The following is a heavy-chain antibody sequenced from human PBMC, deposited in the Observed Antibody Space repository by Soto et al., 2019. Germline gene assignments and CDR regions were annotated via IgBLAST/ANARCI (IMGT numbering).Heavy chain of an antibody. Sequence: QLQLQESGPGLVKPSETLSLTCTVSGGSISSSSYYWGWIRQPPGKGLEWIGSIYYSGSTYYNPSLKSRVTISVDTSKNQFSLKLSSVTAADTAVYYCARQEPIAVAGLDYWGQGTLVTVSS. CDR1: GGSISSSSYY. J-gene: IGHJ4*02. D-gene: IGHD6-19*01. CDR3: ARQEPIAVAGLDY. V-gene: IGHV4-39*01. CDR2: IYYSGST.